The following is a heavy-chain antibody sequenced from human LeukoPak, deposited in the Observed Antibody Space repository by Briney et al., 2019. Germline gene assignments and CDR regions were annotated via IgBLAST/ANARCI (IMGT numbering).Heavy chain of an antibody. V-gene: IGHV4-4*07. CDR2: IYTSGST. J-gene: IGHJ4*02. Sequence: SETLSLPCTVSGGSISTYYWGWIRQAAGKGLEWIGRIYTSGSTNYNPSLQSRVTMSVDTSKNQFSLKLSSVTAADTAVYYCARGQWLDRFDYWGQGTLVTVSS. CDR3: ARGQWLDRFDY. CDR1: GGSISTYY. D-gene: IGHD6-19*01.